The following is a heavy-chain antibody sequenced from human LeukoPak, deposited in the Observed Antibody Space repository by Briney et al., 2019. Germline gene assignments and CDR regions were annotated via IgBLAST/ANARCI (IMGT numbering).Heavy chain of an antibody. CDR3: ARGRRDWNDVSD. CDR1: GGTFSSYA. V-gene: IGHV1-69*05. Sequence: SVKVSCKASGGTFSSYAISWVRQAPGLGLEWMGGIIPIFGTANYAQKFQGRVTITTDESTSTAYMELSSLRSEDTAVYYCARGRRDWNDVSDWGQGTLVTVSS. CDR2: IIPIFGTA. D-gene: IGHD1-1*01. J-gene: IGHJ4*02.